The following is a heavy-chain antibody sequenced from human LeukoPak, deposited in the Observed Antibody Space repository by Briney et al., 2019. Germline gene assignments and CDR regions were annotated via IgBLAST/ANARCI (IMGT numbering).Heavy chain of an antibody. CDR2: IYYSVGI. CDR1: GGSTSSSY. CDR3: RRGLIPAAGTPAVFSYDMDV. D-gene: IGHD6-13*01. J-gene: IGHJ6*02. V-gene: IGHV4-59*01. Sequence: SESLSLTCTVSGGSTSSSYGNWTREPPGKGLGWIWYIYYSVGINYNPSLKSRVTMSVDTSKNQFCLKWISVTAADTTVYYCRRGLIPAAGTPAVFSYDMDVWGQGTTVSAYS.